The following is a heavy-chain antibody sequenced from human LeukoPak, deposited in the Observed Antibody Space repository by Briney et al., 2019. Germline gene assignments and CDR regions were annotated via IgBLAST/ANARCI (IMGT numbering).Heavy chain of an antibody. Sequence: GGSLRLSCVASGFTFSSYAMSWVRQAPGKGLEWVSGISGRDGSTYYADSVRGRFTISRDNSKNTLFLEMNSLRVEDTAVYYCAKGRGFRVWDPWDNWGQGTLITVSS. V-gene: IGHV3-23*01. D-gene: IGHD3-16*01. CDR2: ISGRDGST. CDR3: AKGRGFRVWDPWDN. CDR1: GFTFSSYA. J-gene: IGHJ4*02.